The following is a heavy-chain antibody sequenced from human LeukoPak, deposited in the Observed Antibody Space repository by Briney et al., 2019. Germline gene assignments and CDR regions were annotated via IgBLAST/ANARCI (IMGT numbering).Heavy chain of an antibody. CDR2: IYHSGST. Sequence: PSETLSLTCTVSGYSISSGYYWGWIRQPPGKGLEWIGSIYHSGSTYYNPSLKSRVTISVDTSKSQFSLKLSPVTAADTAVYYCARETEYCSGGSCQPDYWGQGTLVTVSS. D-gene: IGHD2-15*01. CDR1: GYSISSGYY. J-gene: IGHJ4*02. V-gene: IGHV4-38-2*02. CDR3: ARETEYCSGGSCQPDY.